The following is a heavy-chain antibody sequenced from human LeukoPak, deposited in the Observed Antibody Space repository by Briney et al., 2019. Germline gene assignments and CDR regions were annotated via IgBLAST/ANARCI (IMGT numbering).Heavy chain of an antibody. CDR1: GYTFTSYG. Sequence: ASVKASCKASGYTFTSYGISWVRQAPGQGLEWMGWISAYNGNTNYAQKLQGRVTMTTDTSTSTAYMELRSLRSDDTAVYYCARDQQYSSSPAPDYWGQGTLVTVSS. D-gene: IGHD6-6*01. V-gene: IGHV1-18*01. CDR3: ARDQQYSSSPAPDY. CDR2: ISAYNGNT. J-gene: IGHJ4*02.